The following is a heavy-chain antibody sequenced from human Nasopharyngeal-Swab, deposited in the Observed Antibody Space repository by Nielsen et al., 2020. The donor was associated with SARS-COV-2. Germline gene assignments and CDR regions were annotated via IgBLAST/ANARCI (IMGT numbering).Heavy chain of an antibody. Sequence: SVKVSCKASGGTFSSYAISWVRQAPGQGLEWMGGIIPIFGTANYAQKFQGRVTTTADESTSTAYMELSSLRSEDTAVYYCAREERLLRRYGFDYWGQGTLVTVSS. V-gene: IGHV1-69*13. CDR1: GGTFSSYA. D-gene: IGHD3-22*01. CDR3: AREERLLRRYGFDY. CDR2: IIPIFGTA. J-gene: IGHJ4*02.